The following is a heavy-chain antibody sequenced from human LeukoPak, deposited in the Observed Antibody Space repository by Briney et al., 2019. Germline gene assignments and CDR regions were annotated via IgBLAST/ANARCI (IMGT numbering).Heavy chain of an antibody. J-gene: IGHJ3*02. CDR1: GYTFTSYY. CDR2: INPSGGST. V-gene: IGHV1-46*01. Sequence: GASVKVSCKASGYTFTSYYMHWVRQAPGQGLEWMGIINPSGGSTSYAQKFQGRVTMTRDMSTSTVYMELSSLRSEDTAVYYCARVLAPYSGSYYAFDIWGQGTMVTVSS. CDR3: ARVLAPYSGSYYAFDI. D-gene: IGHD1-26*01.